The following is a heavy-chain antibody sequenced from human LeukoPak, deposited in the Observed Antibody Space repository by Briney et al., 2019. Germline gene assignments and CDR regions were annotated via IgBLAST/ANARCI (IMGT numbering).Heavy chain of an antibody. CDR2: ISNNGGRT. CDR1: GFTFSNYA. D-gene: IGHD6-6*01. Sequence: GGSLRLSCAASGFTFSNYAMSWVRQAPGKGLEWVSAISNNGGRTYYADSVKGRFTISRDNSKNTLYLQMNSLRAEDTAVYYCAKALQGSSSGDWYFDLWGRGTLVTVSS. J-gene: IGHJ2*01. V-gene: IGHV3-23*01. CDR3: AKALQGSSSGDWYFDL.